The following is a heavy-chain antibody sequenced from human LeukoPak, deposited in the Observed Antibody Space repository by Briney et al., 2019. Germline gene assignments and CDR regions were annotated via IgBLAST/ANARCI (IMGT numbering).Heavy chain of an antibody. V-gene: IGHV3-48*04. CDR3: ARDRFSDY. J-gene: IGHJ4*02. Sequence: PGGSLRLSCAASGFTFSNYWMNWVRQAPGKGLEWVSYISSSGGTIYYADSVKGRFTISRDNAKNSLYLQMNSLRAEDTAVYYCARDRFSDYWGQGTLVTVSS. CDR1: GFTFSNYW. CDR2: ISSSGGTI.